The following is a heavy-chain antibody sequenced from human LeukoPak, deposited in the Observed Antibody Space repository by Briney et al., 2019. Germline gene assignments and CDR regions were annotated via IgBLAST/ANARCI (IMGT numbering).Heavy chain of an antibody. V-gene: IGHV3-74*01. CDR1: GFTFSNYW. CDR3: ARGGDTSNWYPGYFDF. D-gene: IGHD6-13*01. CDR2: IKSDGSST. Sequence: GGSLRLSCAASGFTFSNYWMHWVRQAPGKGPVWVSRIKSDGSSTRFADSVQGRFTISRDNGKNTVYLQMNSLRAEDTAVYYCARGGDTSNWYPGYFDFWGQGALVTVSS. J-gene: IGHJ4*02.